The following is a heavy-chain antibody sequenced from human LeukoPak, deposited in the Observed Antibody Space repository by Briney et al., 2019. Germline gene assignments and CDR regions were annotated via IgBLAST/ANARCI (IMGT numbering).Heavy chain of an antibody. V-gene: IGHV3-23*01. Sequence: GGSLRLSCAASGFTFSSYAMSWVRQAPGKGLEWVSAISGSGGSTYYADSVKGRFTISRDNSKNTLYLQMNSLRSEDTAIYYCARGPIFGSGSYFDYWGLGTLVTVSS. D-gene: IGHD3-10*01. CDR1: GFTFSSYA. J-gene: IGHJ4*02. CDR2: ISGSGGST. CDR3: ARGPIFGSGSYFDY.